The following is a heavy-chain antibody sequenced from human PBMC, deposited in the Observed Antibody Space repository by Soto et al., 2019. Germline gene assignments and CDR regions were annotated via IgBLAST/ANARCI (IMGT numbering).Heavy chain of an antibody. D-gene: IGHD2-15*01. CDR2: IIPIFGTA. J-gene: IGHJ4*02. CDR1: GGTFSSYA. V-gene: IGHV1-69*06. CDR3: ATLYCSGGSCYSTFDY. Sequence: QGQLGQSGAEVKKPGPSVKVSCKASGGTFSSYAISWVRQAPGQGLEWMGGIIPIFGTANYAQKFQGRVTITADKSTSTAYKELSSLRSEDTAVYYCATLYCSGGSCYSTFDYWGQGTLVTVSS.